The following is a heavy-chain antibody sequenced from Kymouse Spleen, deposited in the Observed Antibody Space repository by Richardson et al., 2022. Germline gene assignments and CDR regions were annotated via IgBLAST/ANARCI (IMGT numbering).Heavy chain of an antibody. CDR2: IYYSGST. CDR3: ASYNWNYDWFDP. CDR1: GGSVSSGSYY. V-gene: IGHV4-61*01. J-gene: IGHJ5*02. Sequence: QVQLQESGPGLVKPSETLSLTCTVSGGSVSSGSYYWSWIRQPPGKGLEWIGYIYYSGSTNYNPSLKSRVTISVDTSKNQFSLKLSSVTAADTAVYYCASYNWNYDWFDPWGQGTLVTVSS. D-gene: IGHD1-7*01.